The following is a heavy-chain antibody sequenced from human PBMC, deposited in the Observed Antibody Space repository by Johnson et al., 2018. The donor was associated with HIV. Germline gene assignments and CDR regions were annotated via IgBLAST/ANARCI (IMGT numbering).Heavy chain of an antibody. J-gene: IGHJ3*02. CDR2: IGTGGDT. D-gene: IGHD3-16*01. V-gene: IGHV3-13*01. Sequence: VQLVESGGGLVQPGGSLRLSCAASGFSFSSYDMHWVRQATGKGLEWVSGIGTGGDTYYPGSVKGRFTISRENAKNSLYLQMNSLRAEDTAVYYCARVTPQRGDNDVFDIWGQGTMVTVSS. CDR1: GFSFSSYD. CDR3: ARVTPQRGDNDVFDI.